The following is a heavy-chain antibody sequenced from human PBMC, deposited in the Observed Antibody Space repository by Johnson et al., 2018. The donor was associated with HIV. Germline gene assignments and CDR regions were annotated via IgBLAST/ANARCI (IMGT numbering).Heavy chain of an antibody. J-gene: IGHJ3*02. CDR1: GFTFDEYG. CDR2: INWNGGST. CDR3: ARGVVPDPFDI. D-gene: IGHD2-15*01. V-gene: IGHV3-20*04. Sequence: VQLVESGGGVERPGGSLRLSCVGSGFTFDEYGMSWVRQAPGKGLEWVSGINWNGGSTGYADSVKGRFTISRDNAKNSLYLQMKSLRAEDTALYYCARGVVPDPFDIWGQGTMVTVSS.